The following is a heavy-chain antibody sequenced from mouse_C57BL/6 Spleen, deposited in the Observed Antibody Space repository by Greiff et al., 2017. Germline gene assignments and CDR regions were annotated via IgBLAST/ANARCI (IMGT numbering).Heavy chain of an antibody. J-gene: IGHJ2*01. CDR3: ARGGLYYYAPLQDY. V-gene: IGHV1-42*01. CDR1: GYSFTGYY. D-gene: IGHD1-1*01. Sequence: EVQLQQSGPELVKPGASVKISCKASGYSFTGYYMNWVKQSPEKSLEWIGEINPSTGGTTYNQKFKAKATLTVDKSSSTAYMQLKSLTSEDSAVYYCARGGLYYYAPLQDYWGQGTTLTVSS. CDR2: INPSTGGT.